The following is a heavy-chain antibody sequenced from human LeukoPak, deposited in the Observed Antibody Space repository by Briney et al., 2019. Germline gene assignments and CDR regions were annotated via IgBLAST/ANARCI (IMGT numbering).Heavy chain of an antibody. CDR2: INPNSGGT. Sequence: ASVKVSCKASGYTFTGYYMHWVRQAPGQGLEWMGWINPNSGGTNYAQKFQGRVTMTRDTSISTAYMELSSLTSDDTAVYYCARDSSGWYRWFDLWGQGTLVTVSS. J-gene: IGHJ5*02. CDR1: GYTFTGYY. V-gene: IGHV1-2*02. D-gene: IGHD6-19*01. CDR3: ARDSSGWYRWFDL.